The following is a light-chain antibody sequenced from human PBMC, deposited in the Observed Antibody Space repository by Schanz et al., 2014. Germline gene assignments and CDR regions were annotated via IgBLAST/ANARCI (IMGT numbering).Light chain of an antibody. CDR2: DVS. CDR3: QSYDSSLSGWV. CDR1: SSDVGGSNY. Sequence: QSALTQPASVSGSPGQSITISCTGTSSDVGGSNYVSWYQQHPGKAPKLMIHDVSNRPSGVSNRFSGSKSGTTASLTISDLQAEDEGDYYCQSYDSSLSGWVFGGGTKLTVL. J-gene: IGLJ3*02. V-gene: IGLV2-14*03.